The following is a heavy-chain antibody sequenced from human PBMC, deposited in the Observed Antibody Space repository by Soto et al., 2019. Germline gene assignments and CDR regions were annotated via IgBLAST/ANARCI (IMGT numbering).Heavy chain of an antibody. Sequence: SETLSLTCTVSGGSIRSYYWSWIRQPPGKGLEWIGYIYYSGTTNYNPSLRSRVTMSVDTSKNQFSLKLSSVTAADTAVYYCESLDCSGGSCYRSGWFDPWGQGTLVTVSS. CDR2: IYYSGTT. CDR3: ESLDCSGGSCYRSGWFDP. CDR1: GGSIRSYY. D-gene: IGHD2-15*01. V-gene: IGHV4-59*12. J-gene: IGHJ5*02.